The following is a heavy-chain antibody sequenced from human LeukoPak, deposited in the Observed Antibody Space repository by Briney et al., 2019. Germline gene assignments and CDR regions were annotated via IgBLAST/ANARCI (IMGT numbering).Heavy chain of an antibody. Sequence: ASVKVSCKASGYTFTSYVIHWLRRAPGQRLERMGWINIGNGDTKYSQKFQGRVSIARDTSASTTYMELSSLRSEDTAIYYCARDRGGTGDFDYWGQGTLVTVSS. CDR2: INIGNGDT. CDR3: ARDRGGTGDFDY. V-gene: IGHV1-3*04. J-gene: IGHJ4*02. CDR1: GYTFTSYV. D-gene: IGHD1-1*01.